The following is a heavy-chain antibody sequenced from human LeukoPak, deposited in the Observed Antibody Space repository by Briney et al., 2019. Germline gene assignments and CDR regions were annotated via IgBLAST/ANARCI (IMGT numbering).Heavy chain of an antibody. CDR1: GGSISSVNW. CDR3: ARFAYCGGHCWYYFDY. CDR2: IYHSGNT. Sequence: KTSETLSLTCAVSGGSISSVNWWNWVRQPPGKGLEWIGEIYHSGNTNFNPSLQSRVTISVDKSKNQFSLKLSSVTAADTAVYYCARFAYCGGHCWYYFDYWGQGSLVTVSS. V-gene: IGHV4-4*02. D-gene: IGHD2-21*02. J-gene: IGHJ4*02.